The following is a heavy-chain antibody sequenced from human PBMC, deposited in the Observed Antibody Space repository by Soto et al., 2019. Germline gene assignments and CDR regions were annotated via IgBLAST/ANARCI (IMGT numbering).Heavy chain of an antibody. J-gene: IGHJ5*02. CDR1: GGTFSSYA. V-gene: IGHV1-69*06. CDR3: ASIAAAGPVPDP. D-gene: IGHD6-13*01. CDR2: IIPIFGTA. Sequence: AVKVSCKASGGTFSSYAISWVRQAPGQGLEWMGGIIPIFGTANYAQKFQGRVTITADKSTSTAYMELSSLRSEDTAVYYCASIAAAGPVPDPWGQGTLVTVSS.